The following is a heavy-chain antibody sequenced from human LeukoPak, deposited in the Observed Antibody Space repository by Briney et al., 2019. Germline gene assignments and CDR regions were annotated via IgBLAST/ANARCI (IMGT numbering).Heavy chain of an antibody. V-gene: IGHV3-11*04. CDR1: GFTFSDYY. CDR2: ITNSGSTT. J-gene: IGHJ4*02. CDR3: ARSNRRGLINGFGYYFNY. Sequence: GGSLRLSCVASGFTFSDYYMSWIRQAPGKGLEWISYITNSGSTTFYADSVKGRFTISRDNSKNTLYLQMNNLRAEDTAVYYCARSNRRGLINGFGYYFNYWGQGTLVTVSS. D-gene: IGHD3-10*01.